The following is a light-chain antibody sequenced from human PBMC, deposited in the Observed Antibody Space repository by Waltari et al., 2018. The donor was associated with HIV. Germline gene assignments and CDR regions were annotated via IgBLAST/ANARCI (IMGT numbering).Light chain of an antibody. CDR2: DVT. J-gene: IGLJ2*01. Sequence: QSALTKHRSVSGSPGQSVPISCNGTGSDVGHFNFHSWYQHHPGKAPKLVIYDVTKRPSGVPDRFSGSKSGNTASLTISGLHTEDEADYYCCTYAAKYVRFGGGTKLTVL. V-gene: IGLV2-11*01. CDR3: CTYAAKYVR. CDR1: GSDVGHFNF.